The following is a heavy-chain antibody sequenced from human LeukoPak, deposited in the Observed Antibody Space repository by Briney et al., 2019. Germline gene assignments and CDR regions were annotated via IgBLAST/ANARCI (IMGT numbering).Heavy chain of an antibody. CDR3: AKDPYRASSGLVDY. Sequence: PGGSLSLSCATSGFTFSNYAVSWVRQAPGKGLEWVSSISGSGGTTYYADSVKGRFTISRDNSKNTLYLQMNSLRAEDTAVYHCAKDPYRASSGLVDYWGQGTLVTVSS. V-gene: IGHV3-23*01. D-gene: IGHD5-12*01. J-gene: IGHJ4*02. CDR2: ISGSGGTT. CDR1: GFTFSNYA.